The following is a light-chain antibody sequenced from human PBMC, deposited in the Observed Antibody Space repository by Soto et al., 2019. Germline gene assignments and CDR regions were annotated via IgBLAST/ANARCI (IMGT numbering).Light chain of an antibody. Sequence: QSALTQPASVSGSPGQSVTISCTGTSSDVGGYKYVSWYQQHPGKAPKLMIYEVNNRPSGVSNRFSGSKSGNTASLTISGLPAEDEADYYGSSYTSSSARLYVFGTGTKLTVL. V-gene: IGLV2-14*01. CDR2: EVN. CDR1: SSDVGGYKY. J-gene: IGLJ1*01. CDR3: SSYTSSSARLYV.